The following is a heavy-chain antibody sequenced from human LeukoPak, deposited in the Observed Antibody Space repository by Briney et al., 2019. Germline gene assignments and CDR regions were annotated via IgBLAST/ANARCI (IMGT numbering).Heavy chain of an antibody. D-gene: IGHD2-15*01. CDR3: ASGYCSGGSCYSVYFQH. Sequence: SVKVSCKASGGTFSSYAISWVRQAPGQGLEWMGRIIPIFGIANYAQKFQGRVTITADKSTSTAYMELSSLRSEDTAVYYCASGYCSGGSCYSVYFQHWGQGTLVTVSS. V-gene: IGHV1-69*04. J-gene: IGHJ1*01. CDR1: GGTFSSYA. CDR2: IIPIFGIA.